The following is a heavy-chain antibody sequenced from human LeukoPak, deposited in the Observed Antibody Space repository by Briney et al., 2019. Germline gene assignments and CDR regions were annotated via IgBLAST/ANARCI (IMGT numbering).Heavy chain of an antibody. Sequence: GGPLRLSCAASGFTFSSSDMHWVRQAPGKGLEWVAFIRYDGNNKYYADSVKGRFTISRDNSKNTLYLQMNSLRAEDTAVYYCAKVAGGELMAHWGQGTLVTVSS. D-gene: IGHD3-10*01. CDR2: IRYDGNNK. V-gene: IGHV3-30*02. CDR3: AKVAGGELMAH. J-gene: IGHJ1*01. CDR1: GFTFSSSD.